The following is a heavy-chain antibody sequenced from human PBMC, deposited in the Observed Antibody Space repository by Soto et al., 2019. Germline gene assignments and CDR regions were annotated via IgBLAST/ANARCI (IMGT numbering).Heavy chain of an antibody. J-gene: IGHJ5*02. D-gene: IGHD2-15*01. CDR2: IIPIFGTA. V-gene: IGHV1-69*13. Sequence: SVKVSCKASGGTFSSYAISWVRQAPGQGLEWMGGIIPIFGTANYAQKFQGRVTITADESTSTAYMELSSLRSEDTAVYYCARGERYCSGGSCSSNWFDPWGQGTLVTVSS. CDR3: ARGERYCSGGSCSSNWFDP. CDR1: GGTFSSYA.